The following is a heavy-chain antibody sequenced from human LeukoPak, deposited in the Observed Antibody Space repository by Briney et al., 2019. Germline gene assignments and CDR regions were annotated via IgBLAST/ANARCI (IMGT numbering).Heavy chain of an antibody. CDR2: MNPNSGNT. J-gene: IGHJ6*03. CDR3: ARWTSLLTAPLPDYYMDV. D-gene: IGHD5-18*01. V-gene: IGHV1-8*02. Sequence: ASVTVSCKASGYTFTSYDINWVRQATGQGLEWMGWMNPNSGNTGYAQKFQGRVTMTRNTSISTAYMELSSLRSEDTAVYYCARWTSLLTAPLPDYYMDVWGKGTTVTVSS. CDR1: GYTFTSYD.